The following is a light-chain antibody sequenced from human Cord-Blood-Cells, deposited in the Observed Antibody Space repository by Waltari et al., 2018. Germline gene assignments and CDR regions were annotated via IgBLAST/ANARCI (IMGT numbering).Light chain of an antibody. CDR2: AVS. CDR3: CSYAGSYTYV. V-gene: IGLV2-11*01. CDR1: SSDVGGYNY. Sequence: QSALTQPRSVSGSPGQSVTISCTGTSSDVGGYNYVSWYQQHPGKAPNLMIYAVSKRPSGVPDRVSGSKSGNTASLTISGLQAEDEADYYCCSYAGSYTYVFGTGTKVTVL. J-gene: IGLJ1*01.